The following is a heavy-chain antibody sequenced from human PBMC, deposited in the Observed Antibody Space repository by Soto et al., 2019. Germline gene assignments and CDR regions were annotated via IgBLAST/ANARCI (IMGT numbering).Heavy chain of an antibody. CDR3: AREGIRSPLYY. Sequence: EVQLVESGGGLVQPGGSLRLSCAVSGFTVSSNYMSWVRQAPGKGLEWVSVIYSGGSTYYADSVKGRFTISRDNSKNTLDLQMTSLRAEDTAVYYCAREGIRSPLYYWGQGTLVTVSS. CDR2: IYSGGST. J-gene: IGHJ4*02. CDR1: GFTVSSNY. D-gene: IGHD4-17*01. V-gene: IGHV3-66*01.